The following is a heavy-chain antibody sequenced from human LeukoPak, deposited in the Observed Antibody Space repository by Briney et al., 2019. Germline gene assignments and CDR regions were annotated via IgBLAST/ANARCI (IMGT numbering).Heavy chain of an antibody. V-gene: IGHV3-9*01. CDR3: AKSPYYYDSSGYYLNWYFDL. D-gene: IGHD3-22*01. CDR2: ISWNTASI. J-gene: IGHJ2*01. CDR1: GLTFDDSA. Sequence: SLTLSCAASGLTFDDSAMHWVRQAPAKGLEWVSGISWNTASIAYADSVKGRFTISRDNAKNSLYLQMNSLRAEDTAFYYCAKSPYYYDSSGYYLNWYFDLWGRGTLVTVSS.